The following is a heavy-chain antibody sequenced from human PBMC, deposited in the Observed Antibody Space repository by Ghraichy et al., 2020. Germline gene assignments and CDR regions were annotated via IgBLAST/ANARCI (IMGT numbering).Heavy chain of an antibody. J-gene: IGHJ5*02. CDR1: GGSISSYY. V-gene: IGHV4-59*01. D-gene: IGHD3-3*01. CDR3: ARNEGATYYDFWSGYPKNNWFDP. Sequence: SETLSLTCTVSGGSISSYYWSWIRQPPGKGLEWIGYIYYSGSTNYNPSLKSRVTISVDTSKNQFSLKLSSVTAADTAVYYCARNEGATYYDFWSGYPKNNWFDPWGQGTLVTVSS. CDR2: IYYSGST.